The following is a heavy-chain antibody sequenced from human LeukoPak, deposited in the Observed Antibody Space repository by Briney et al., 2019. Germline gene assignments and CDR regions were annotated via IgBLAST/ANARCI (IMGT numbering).Heavy chain of an antibody. Sequence: GGSLRLSCAASGFTFSRYAMHWVRQAPGKGLEWVSLISGDGGSTYYADSVKGRFTISRDNSKNSLYLQMNSLRTEDTALYYCAAQSSMDYYFDYWGQGALVTVSS. J-gene: IGHJ4*02. D-gene: IGHD3/OR15-3a*01. V-gene: IGHV3-43*02. CDR3: AAQSSMDYYFDY. CDR1: GFTFSRYA. CDR2: ISGDGGST.